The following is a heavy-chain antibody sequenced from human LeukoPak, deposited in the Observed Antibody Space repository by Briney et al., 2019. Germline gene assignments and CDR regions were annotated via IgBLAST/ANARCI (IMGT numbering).Heavy chain of an antibody. CDR1: GGSISSSYYY. J-gene: IGHJ4*02. D-gene: IGHD4-11*01. CDR2: INHSGST. V-gene: IGHV4-39*07. Sequence: PSETLSLTCTVSGGSISSSYYYWGWIRQPPGKGLEWIGEINHSGSTNYNPSLKSRVTISVDTSKNQFSLKLSSVTAADTAVYYCARGLYSNYYFDYWGQGTLVTVSS. CDR3: ARGLYSNYYFDY.